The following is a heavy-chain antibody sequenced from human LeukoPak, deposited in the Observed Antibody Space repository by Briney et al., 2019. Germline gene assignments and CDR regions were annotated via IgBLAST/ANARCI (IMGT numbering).Heavy chain of an antibody. CDR2: LSYSGSS. J-gene: IGHJ3*02. V-gene: IGHV4-59*01. CDR3: ARARYANAWYAFDI. D-gene: IGHD2-2*01. Sequence: SETLSLTCTVSGGSISSYYWSWIRRPPGRGLEWIAYLSYSGSSDSNPSLTSRVTTLVDTSKNQFSLKLTSMTAADTAVYYCARARYANAWYAFDIWGHGTMVTVSS. CDR1: GGSISSYY.